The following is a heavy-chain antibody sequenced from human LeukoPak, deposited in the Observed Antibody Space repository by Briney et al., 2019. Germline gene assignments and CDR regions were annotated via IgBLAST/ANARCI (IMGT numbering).Heavy chain of an antibody. CDR2: IYYSGST. CDR1: GGSISSGGYY. CDR3: ARDRTYYYDSSGYTSRYGMDV. J-gene: IGHJ6*02. V-gene: IGHV4-31*03. Sequence: PSETLSLTCTVSGGSISSGGYYWSWIRQHPGKGLEWIGYIYYSGSTYYNPSLKSRVTISVDTSKNQFSLKLSSVTAADTAVYYCARDRTYYYDSSGYTSRYGMDVWGQGTTVTVSS. D-gene: IGHD3-22*01.